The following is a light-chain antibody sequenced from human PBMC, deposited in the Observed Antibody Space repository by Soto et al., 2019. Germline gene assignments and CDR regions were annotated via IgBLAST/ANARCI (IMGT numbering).Light chain of an antibody. CDR1: SSVVGGYNY. CDR2: EVN. V-gene: IGLV2-14*01. J-gene: IGLJ1*01. Sequence: QSVLTQPASVSGSPGQAITISCTGTSSVVGGYNYVSWYQQHPGKAPKLMIYEVNNRPSGVSNRFSGSKSGNTASLTISGLQPDDEADYYCSSYTSSSTLYVFGTGTKVTVL. CDR3: SSYTSSSTLYV.